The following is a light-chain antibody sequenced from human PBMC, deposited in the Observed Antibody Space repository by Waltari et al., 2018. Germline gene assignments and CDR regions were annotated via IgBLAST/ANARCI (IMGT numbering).Light chain of an antibody. J-gene: IGLJ2*01. Sequence: SYEWTQPPSVSVSAGQTANITCSGERLGHIYASWYQQKPGQSPVMVILQDTKRPSWIPGRFSGSNAGNTATLTISGTQAMDEADFYCQAWDGSTVVFGGGTKLIVL. V-gene: IGLV3-1*01. CDR2: QDT. CDR1: RLGHIY. CDR3: QAWDGSTVV.